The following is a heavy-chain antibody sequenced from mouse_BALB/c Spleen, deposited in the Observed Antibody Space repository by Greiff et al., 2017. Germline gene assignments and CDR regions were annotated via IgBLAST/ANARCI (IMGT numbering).Heavy chain of an antibody. J-gene: IGHJ4*01. V-gene: IGHV1-69*02. D-gene: IGHD1-1*01. CDR2: IYPSDSYT. Sequence: VQLQQPGAELVRPGASVKLSCKASGYTFTSYWINWVKQRPGQGLEWIGNIYPSDSYTNYNQKFKDKATLTVDKSSSTAYMQLSSPTSEDSAVYYCTRLRDYAMDYWGQGTSVTVSS. CDR1: GYTFTSYW. CDR3: TRLRDYAMDY.